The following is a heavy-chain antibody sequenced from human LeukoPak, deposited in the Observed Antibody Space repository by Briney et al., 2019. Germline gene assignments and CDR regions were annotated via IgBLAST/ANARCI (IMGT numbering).Heavy chain of an antibody. J-gene: IGHJ4*02. V-gene: IGHV3-33*01. D-gene: IGHD6-19*01. CDR1: GFTFSSYG. CDR3: ARDFGARGWFDY. CDR2: IWYDGSNK. Sequence: GGPLRLSCAASGFTFSSYGMHWVRQAPGKGLEWVTSIWYDGSNKYYADFVKGRFTISRDNSKNTLYLQMNSLRAEDTAVYYCARDFGARGWFDYWGQGTLVTVSS.